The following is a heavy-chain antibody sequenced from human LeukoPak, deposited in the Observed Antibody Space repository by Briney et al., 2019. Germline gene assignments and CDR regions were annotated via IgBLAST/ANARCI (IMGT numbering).Heavy chain of an antibody. CDR3: ARLSGWWELPLGDAFDI. CDR2: IYPGDSDT. CDR1: GYSFTSYW. J-gene: IGHJ3*02. Sequence: GESLKISCKGSGYSFTSYWIGWVRQMPGKGLEWMGIIYPGDSDTRYSPSFQGQVTISADKSISTAYLQWSSLKASDTAMYYCARLSGWWELPLGDAFDIWGQGTMVTVSS. V-gene: IGHV5-51*01. D-gene: IGHD1-26*01.